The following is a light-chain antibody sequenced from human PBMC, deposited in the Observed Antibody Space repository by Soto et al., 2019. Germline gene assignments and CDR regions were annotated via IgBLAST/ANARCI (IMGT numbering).Light chain of an antibody. J-gene: IGLJ1*01. V-gene: IGLV2-14*01. CDR2: DVS. CDR1: SSDVGGYNC. CDR3: SSYTSSSTGG. Sequence: QSALTQPASVSGSPGQSITISCTGTSSDVGGYNCVSWYQQHPGKAPKLMIYDVSNRPSGVSNRFSGSKSGNTASLTISGLQAEDEADYYCSSYTSSSTGGFGTGTKVTVL.